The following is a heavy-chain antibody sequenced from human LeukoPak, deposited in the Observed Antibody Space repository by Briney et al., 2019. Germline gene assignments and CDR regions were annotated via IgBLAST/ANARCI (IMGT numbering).Heavy chain of an antibody. CDR3: ARGITYYDFWSGFQY. V-gene: IGHV3-20*04. D-gene: IGHD3-3*01. Sequence: PGGSLRLSCAASGFTFDDYGMSWVRQAPGKGLEWVSGINWNGGSTGYADSVKGRFTVSRDNSKNTLYLQMNSLRTEDTAVYYCARGITYYDFWSGFQYWGQGTLVTVSS. CDR2: INWNGGST. J-gene: IGHJ4*02. CDR1: GFTFDDYG.